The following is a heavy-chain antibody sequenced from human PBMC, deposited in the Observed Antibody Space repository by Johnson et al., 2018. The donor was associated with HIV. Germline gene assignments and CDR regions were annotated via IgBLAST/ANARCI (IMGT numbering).Heavy chain of an antibody. Sequence: QVLLVESGGNLVQPGGSLRLSCAASGFTVSSNYMTWVRQAPGKGLEWVAVISYDGRNNKYADSVKGRFTISRDSANNTLFLQMNNVRLEDTAVYYCARDKGSWFD. V-gene: IGHV3-30*03. CDR2: ISYDGRNN. J-gene: IGHJ5*01. CDR1: GFTVSSNY. CDR3: ARDKGSWFD.